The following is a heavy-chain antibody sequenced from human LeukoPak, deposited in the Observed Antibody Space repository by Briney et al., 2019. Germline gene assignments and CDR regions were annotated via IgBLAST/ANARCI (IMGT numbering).Heavy chain of an antibody. CDR3: ARRGDGYNYLAPLDY. CDR1: GFTFSSYE. V-gene: IGHV3-48*03. D-gene: IGHD5-24*01. CDR2: ISSSGSTI. J-gene: IGHJ4*02. Sequence: PGGSLRLSCAASGFTFSSYEMNWVRQAPGKGLEWVSYISSSGSTIYYADSVKGRFTTSRDNAKNSLYLQMNSLRAEDTAVYYCARRGDGYNYLAPLDYWGQGTLVTVSS.